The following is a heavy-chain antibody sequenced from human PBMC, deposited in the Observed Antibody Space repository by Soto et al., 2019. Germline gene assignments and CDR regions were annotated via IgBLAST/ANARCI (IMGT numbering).Heavy chain of an antibody. CDR1: GGTFSSYS. CDR3: ARAGGTHSGGIDY. J-gene: IGHJ4*02. CDR2: IIPIFGTA. Sequence: QVQLVQSGAEVKKPGSSVKVSCKASGGTFSSYSINWVRQAPGQGVEWMGEIIPIFGTANYAQKFQGRVTITADESTSTPYMELSSLRSEDTAVYYCARAGGTHSGGIDYWGQGTLVTVSS. D-gene: IGHD2-8*02. V-gene: IGHV1-69*01.